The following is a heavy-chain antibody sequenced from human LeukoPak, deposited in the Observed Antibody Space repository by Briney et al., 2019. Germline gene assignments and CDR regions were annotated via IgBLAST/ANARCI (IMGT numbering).Heavy chain of an antibody. V-gene: IGHV4-30-4*07. J-gene: IGHJ4*02. CDR1: GGSISSGGYS. CDR3: ASFKARLYYYDSSGYYSHYFDY. Sequence: PSETLSLTCAVSGGSISSGGYSWSWIRQPPGKGLEWIAYIYYSGSTYSNPSLKSRVTISVDTSKNQFSLKLSSVTAADTAVYYCASFKARLYYYDSSGYYSHYFDYWGQGTLVTVSS. D-gene: IGHD3-22*01. CDR2: IYYSGST.